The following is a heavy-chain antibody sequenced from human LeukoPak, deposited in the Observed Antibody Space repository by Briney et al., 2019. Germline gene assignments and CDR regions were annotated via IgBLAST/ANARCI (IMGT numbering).Heavy chain of an antibody. J-gene: IGHJ5*02. CDR3: ARGLRTYYYDSSGPRGDWFDP. D-gene: IGHD3-22*01. V-gene: IGHV1-69*04. Sequence: ASVKVSCKASGGTFSSYAISWVRQAPGQGLEWMGRIIPILGIANYAQKFQGRVTITADKSTSTAYMEPSSLRSEDTAVYYCARGLRTYYYDSSGPRGDWFDPWGQGTLVTVSS. CDR1: GGTFSSYA. CDR2: IIPILGIA.